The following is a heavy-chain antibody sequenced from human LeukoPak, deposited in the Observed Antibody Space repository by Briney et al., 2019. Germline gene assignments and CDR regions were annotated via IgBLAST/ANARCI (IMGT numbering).Heavy chain of an antibody. D-gene: IGHD2-2*01. J-gene: IGHJ4*02. CDR2: IDRRGST. CDR1: GGSFSGYY. Sequence: SETLSLTCAVYGGSFSGYYWRWIRQSLGKGLEWIGEIDRRGSTNYNPSLKSRVTISIDTSKNQFSLKLSSVTAADTAVYYCARPVYCSATTCQGPFDYWGQGTLATVSS. V-gene: IGHV4-34*01. CDR3: ARPVYCSATTCQGPFDY.